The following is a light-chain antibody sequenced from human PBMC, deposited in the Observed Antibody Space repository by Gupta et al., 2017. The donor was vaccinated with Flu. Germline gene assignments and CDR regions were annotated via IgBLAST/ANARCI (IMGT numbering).Light chain of an antibody. CDR1: QSLLHSNGYNY. Sequence: DIVLTQSPLSLPVTPGEPASIPCRSSQSLLHSNGYNYLDWYLQKPGQSPHLLIYLGSHRASGVPDRFSSSGSCTDFTRKISRGETEYFGVYYGMQALQTPRYTFGQGTKLEIK. V-gene: IGKV2-28*01. J-gene: IGKJ2*01. CDR3: MQALQTPRYT. CDR2: LGS.